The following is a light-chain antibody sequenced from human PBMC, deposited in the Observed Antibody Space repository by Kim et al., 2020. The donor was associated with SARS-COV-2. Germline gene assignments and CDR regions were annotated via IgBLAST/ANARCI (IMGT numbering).Light chain of an antibody. CDR2: STN. J-gene: IGLJ1*01. CDR1: TGAGTSTYA. Sequence: GTVTLTCSSSTGAGTSTYAPNWFQQRPGQAPTFFIYSTNNRHSWAPARFSGSLLGGKAALTLSGVQSEDEADYYCLLYFGGAQHYVFGAGTQVTVL. V-gene: IGLV7-43*01. CDR3: LLYFGGAQHYV.